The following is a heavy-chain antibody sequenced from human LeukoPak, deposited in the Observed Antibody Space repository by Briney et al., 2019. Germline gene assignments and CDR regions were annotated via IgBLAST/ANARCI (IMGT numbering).Heavy chain of an antibody. CDR2: ISWNSGSI. J-gene: IGHJ5*02. CDR3: ARSRGRGGSYSFFGP. Sequence: GGSLRLSCAASGFTFDDYAMHWVRQAPGTGLECVSGISWNSGSIGYADSVKGRFTISRDNAKNSRYLQMNSLRAEDTAVYYCARSRGRGGSYSFFGPWGQGTLVTVS. CDR1: GFTFDDYA. V-gene: IGHV3-9*01. D-gene: IGHD1-26*01.